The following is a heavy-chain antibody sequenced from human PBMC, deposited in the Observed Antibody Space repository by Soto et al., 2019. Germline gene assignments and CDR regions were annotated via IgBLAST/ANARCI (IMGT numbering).Heavy chain of an antibody. CDR3: AKDSLLWFGDFDY. D-gene: IGHD3-10*01. V-gene: IGHV3-23*01. J-gene: IGHJ4*02. CDR2: ISGSGGST. Sequence: GESLKISCAASGFTFSSYAMSWVRQAPGKGLEWVSAISGSGGSTYYADSVKGRFTISRDNSKNTLYLQMNSLRAEDTAVYYCAKDSLLWFGDFDYWGQGTLVTVSS. CDR1: GFTFSSYA.